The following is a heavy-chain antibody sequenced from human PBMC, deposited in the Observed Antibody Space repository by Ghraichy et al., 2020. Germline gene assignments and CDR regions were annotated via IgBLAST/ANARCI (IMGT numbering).Heavy chain of an antibody. D-gene: IGHD6-19*01. V-gene: IGHV3-23*01. CDR3: AKEGYSSGWYPYYYYMDV. J-gene: IGHJ6*03. CDR1: GFTFSSYA. CDR2: ISGSGGST. Sequence: LSLTCAASGFTFSSYAMSWVRQAPGKGLEWVSAISGSGGSTYYADSVKGRFTNSRDNSKNTLYLQMNSLRAEDTAVYYCAKEGYSSGWYPYYYYMDVWGKGTTVTVSS.